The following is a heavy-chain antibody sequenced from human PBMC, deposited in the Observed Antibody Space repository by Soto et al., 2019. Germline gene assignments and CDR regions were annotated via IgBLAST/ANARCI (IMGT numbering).Heavy chain of an antibody. D-gene: IGHD1-26*01. CDR3: ARGSGSYSVDY. J-gene: IGHJ4*02. V-gene: IGHV1-69*02. CDR1: GGTFSSYT. CDR2: IIPILGIA. Sequence: QVQLVQSGAEVKKPGSSVKVSCKASGGTFSSYTISWVRQAPGQGLEWMGRIIPILGIANYAQKFQGRVTXTXXKSTSTAYMELSSLRSEDTAVYYCARGSGSYSVDYWGQGTLVTVSS.